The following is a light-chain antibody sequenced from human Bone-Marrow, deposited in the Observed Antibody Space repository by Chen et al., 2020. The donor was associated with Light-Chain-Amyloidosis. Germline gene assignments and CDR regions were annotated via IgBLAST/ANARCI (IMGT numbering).Light chain of an antibody. CDR3: SSYTSSSTLE. CDR2: DVS. CDR1: SSDGGGYNF. V-gene: IGLV2-14*01. Sequence: SALTQPASVSGSPGQSITISCTGTSSDGGGYNFVSWYQQHPGKAPKLMIYDVSNRPSGVSNRFSGSKSGNTASLTISGLQAEDEADYYCSSYTSSSTLEFGGGTKLTVL. J-gene: IGLJ3*02.